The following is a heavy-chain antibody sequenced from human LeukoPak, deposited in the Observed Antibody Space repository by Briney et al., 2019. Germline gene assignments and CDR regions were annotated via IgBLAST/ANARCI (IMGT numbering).Heavy chain of an antibody. V-gene: IGHV3-53*01. CDR1: GFTVSSNY. CDR2: IYSGGST. J-gene: IGHJ4*02. CDR3: ARDYYYDSSGYYYD. Sequence: GGSLRLSCAASGFTVSSNYMSWVRQAPGKGLEWVSAIYSGGSTYYADSVKGRFTISRDNSKNTLYLQMNSLRAEDTAVYYCARDYYYDSSGYYYDWGQGTLVTVSS. D-gene: IGHD3-22*01.